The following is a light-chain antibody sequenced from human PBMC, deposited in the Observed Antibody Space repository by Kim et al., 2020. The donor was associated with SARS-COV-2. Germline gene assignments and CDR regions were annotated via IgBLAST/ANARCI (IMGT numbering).Light chain of an antibody. CDR1: QSVSSIY. Sequence: EIVLTQSPGTLSLSPGERATLSCRASQSVSSIYLAWYQQKPGQAPRLLIYGASSRATGIPDRFIGSGSGTDFTLTITRLEPEDFAVYYCQQSGSSLFTFGPGTKVDIK. V-gene: IGKV3-20*01. CDR3: QQSGSSLFT. CDR2: GAS. J-gene: IGKJ3*01.